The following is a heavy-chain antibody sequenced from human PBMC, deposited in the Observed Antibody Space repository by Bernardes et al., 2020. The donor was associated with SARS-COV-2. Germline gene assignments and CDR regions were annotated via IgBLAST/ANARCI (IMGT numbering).Heavy chain of an antibody. CDR1: GGSINNSY. J-gene: IGHJ4*02. Sequence: SETLSLTCTVSGGSINNSYWSWIRQPPGPGLAWIGSLYYSGRTSFYNPSLQSRVTISVDTSKNQFSLGLRSVTAADTAVYYCARARGYTYGGQDYWGQGALVTVSS. V-gene: IGHV4-59*01. CDR2: LYYSGRTS. CDR3: ARARGYTYGGQDY. D-gene: IGHD5-18*01.